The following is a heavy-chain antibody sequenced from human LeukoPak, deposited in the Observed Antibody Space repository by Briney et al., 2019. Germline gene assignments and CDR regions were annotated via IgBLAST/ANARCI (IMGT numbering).Heavy chain of an antibody. V-gene: IGHV1-69*05. Sequence: SVKVSCKASGGTFSSYAISWVRQAPGQGLEWMGGIIPIFGTANYAQKFQGRVTITTDESTSTAYMELSSLRSEDTAVYYCARVNSPLLKAAGRGGFDPWGQGTLVTVSS. CDR3: ARVNSPLLKAAGRGGFDP. CDR2: IIPIFGTA. J-gene: IGHJ5*02. CDR1: GGTFSSYA. D-gene: IGHD6-13*01.